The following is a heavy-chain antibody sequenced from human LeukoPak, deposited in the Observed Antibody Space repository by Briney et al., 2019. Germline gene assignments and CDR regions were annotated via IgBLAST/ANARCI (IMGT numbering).Heavy chain of an antibody. CDR2: INWNGGST. CDR3: ARDRSSGWTRGFDY. Sequence: AGGSLRLSCTASGFTFDDYGMTWVRQAPGKGLEWASAINWNGGSTGYADSVKGRFTISRDNAKNSLYVQMNSLRAEDTAFYYCARDRSSGWTRGFDYWGQGTLVTVSS. V-gene: IGHV3-20*04. J-gene: IGHJ4*02. D-gene: IGHD6-19*01. CDR1: GFTFDDYG.